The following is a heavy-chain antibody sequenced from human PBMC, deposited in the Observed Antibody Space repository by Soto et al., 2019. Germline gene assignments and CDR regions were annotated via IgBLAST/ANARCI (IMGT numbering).Heavy chain of an antibody. J-gene: IGHJ6*02. CDR1: GFTFSGYS. V-gene: IGHV3-21*06. CDR2: ISIRSDYI. D-gene: IGHD6-13*01. Sequence: GGSLRLSCAASGFTFSGYSMNWVRQAPGKGLEWVASISIRSDYIFYPDSLKGRFTISRDNAKNSLYLQMNSLRAEDTAVYYCARMAAAGTWRSYYGMDVWGQGTTVTVSS. CDR3: ARMAAAGTWRSYYGMDV.